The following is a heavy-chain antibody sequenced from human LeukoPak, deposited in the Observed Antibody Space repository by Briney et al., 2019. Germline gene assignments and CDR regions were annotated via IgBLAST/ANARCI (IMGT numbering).Heavy chain of an antibody. CDR1: GFTFSSYW. V-gene: IGHV3-23*01. CDR3: ARRSGSYSDY. J-gene: IGHJ4*02. D-gene: IGHD1-26*01. CDR2: ISGSGGST. Sequence: GGSLRLSCAASGFTFSSYWMSWVRQAPGKGLEWVSAISGSGGSTYYADSVKGRFTISRDNSKNTLYLQMNSLRAEDTAVYYCARRSGSYSDYWGQGTLVTVSS.